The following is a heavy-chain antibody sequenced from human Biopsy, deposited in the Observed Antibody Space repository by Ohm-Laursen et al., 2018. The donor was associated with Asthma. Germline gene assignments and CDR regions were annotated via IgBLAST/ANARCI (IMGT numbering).Heavy chain of an antibody. Sequence: SLRLSCTASGFKFDEYTMHRVRQAPGKGLEWVSGISWNSATIGYADSVEGRFTISRDNAKNSVSLHMDSLRPEDTAFYYCAKVRSDWVITESFDYWGQGVLVTVSS. J-gene: IGHJ4*02. CDR1: GFKFDEYT. V-gene: IGHV3-9*01. D-gene: IGHD3-22*01. CDR2: ISWNSATI. CDR3: AKVRSDWVITESFDY.